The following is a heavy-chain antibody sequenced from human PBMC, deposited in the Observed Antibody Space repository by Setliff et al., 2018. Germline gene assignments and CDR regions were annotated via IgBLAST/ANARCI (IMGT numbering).Heavy chain of an antibody. Sequence: SVKVSCKASGGTFSSYAISWVRQAPGQGLEWMGGIIPILGIANYAQKFQGRVTITADKSTSTAYMELSSLRSEDTAVYYCARGASLDDCSSTSCYESIRFSPPQGVDYWGQGTLVTVSS. CDR1: GGTFSSYA. J-gene: IGHJ4*02. D-gene: IGHD2-2*01. CDR2: IIPILGIA. CDR3: ARGASLDDCSSTSCYESIRFSPPQGVDY. V-gene: IGHV1-69*10.